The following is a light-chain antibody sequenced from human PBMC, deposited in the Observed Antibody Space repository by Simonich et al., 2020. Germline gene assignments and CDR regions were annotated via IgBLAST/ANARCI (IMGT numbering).Light chain of an antibody. CDR2: DVS. CDR3: SSYTSSSTLGV. J-gene: IGLJ2*01. Sequence: QSALTQPAAVSGSPGQSITISCTGTSSDVGGYHYVSWYQQHPGKAPKLMIYDVSKRPSGVSSRFSGSKSGNTASLTISGLQAEDEADYYCSSYTSSSTLGVFGGGTKLTVL. V-gene: IGLV2-14*01. CDR1: SSDVGGYHY.